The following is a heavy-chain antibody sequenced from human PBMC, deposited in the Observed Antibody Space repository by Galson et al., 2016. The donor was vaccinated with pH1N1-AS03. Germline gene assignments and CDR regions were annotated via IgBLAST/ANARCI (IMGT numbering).Heavy chain of an antibody. J-gene: IGHJ1*01. D-gene: IGHD3-22*01. CDR1: GFSFSEYD. CDR2: SSVDGINK. Sequence: SLRLSCAASGFSFSEYDMHWARQAPGKGLEWVALSSVDGINKYYGDSVKGRFTISRDNSKNTQYLRMNSLRAEDTAVYYCGNGWSSGGAGHLGQGTLVTVSS. V-gene: IGHV3-30*18. CDR3: GNGWSSGGAGH.